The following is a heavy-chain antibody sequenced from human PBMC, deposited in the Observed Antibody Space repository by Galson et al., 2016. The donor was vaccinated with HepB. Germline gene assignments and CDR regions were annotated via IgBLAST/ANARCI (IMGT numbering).Heavy chain of an antibody. Sequence: LPCAVSGDSISNDIWWSWVRQPPGKGLEWIGEIFHTGSANYNPSLKSRVTISADKSKNQLSLTLTSVTAADTAVYYCVRGGTYYLSFWGQGTLVTVSS. CDR1: GDSISNDIW. CDR2: IFHTGSA. V-gene: IGHV4-4*02. J-gene: IGHJ4*02. D-gene: IGHD1-26*01. CDR3: VRGGTYYLSF.